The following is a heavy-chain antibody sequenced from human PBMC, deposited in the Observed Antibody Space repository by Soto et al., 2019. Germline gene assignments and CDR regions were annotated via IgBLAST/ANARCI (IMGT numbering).Heavy chain of an antibody. CDR3: ARARPNYDSSGYVDY. V-gene: IGHV4-30-4*01. D-gene: IGHD3-22*01. CDR2: IYYSGST. CDR1: GGSISSGDYY. Sequence: SESLSLTYTVSGGSISSGDYYWSWIRQPPGKGLEWIGYIYYSGSTYYNPSLKSRVTISVDTSKNQFSLKLSSVTAADTAVYYCARARPNYDSSGYVDYWGQGTLVTVSS. J-gene: IGHJ4*02.